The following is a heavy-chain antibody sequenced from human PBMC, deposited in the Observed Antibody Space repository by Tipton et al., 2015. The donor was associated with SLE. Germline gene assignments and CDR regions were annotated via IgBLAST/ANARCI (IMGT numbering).Heavy chain of an antibody. CDR3: ATGDVGAFDY. D-gene: IGHD7-27*01. J-gene: IGHJ4*02. V-gene: IGHV3-48*03. Sequence: SLRLSCAASGFNFSNYEMNWVRQAPGKGLEWVSHISSSGSERNYADSVKGRFTISRDSAWNSLYLQMNRLRAEDTAIYYCATGDVGAFDYWGQGTLVTVSS. CDR2: ISSSGSER. CDR1: GFNFSNYE.